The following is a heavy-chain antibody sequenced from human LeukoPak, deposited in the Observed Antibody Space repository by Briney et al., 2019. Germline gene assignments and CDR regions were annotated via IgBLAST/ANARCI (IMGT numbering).Heavy chain of an antibody. CDR2: IRSKAYNYAT. D-gene: IGHD2-15*01. V-gene: IGHV3-73*01. Sequence: GGSLKLSCAASGFTFSGSAFSWVRQASGKGLEWVGHIRSKAYNYATAYGASVRGRFTISRDDSKNTAYLQMNSLKTEDTAVYYCSSHLLPAGFQEPNYNMDVWGQGTTVTVSS. CDR1: GFTFSGSA. J-gene: IGHJ6*02. CDR3: SSHLLPAGFQEPNYNMDV.